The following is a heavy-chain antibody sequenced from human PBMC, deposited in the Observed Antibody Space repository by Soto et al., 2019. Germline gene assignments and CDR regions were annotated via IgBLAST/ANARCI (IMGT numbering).Heavy chain of an antibody. Sequence: TLSLTCTVFGDSVSSVGFHWAWLGRPPGKGREWIGYIIKGASTYYRPSLESRMHMSLDATRNHYSLRLTSVTAADTAVYFCARAPVCLDTISYFDYWGQGKLVTSPQ. D-gene: IGHD2-15*01. CDR3: ARAPVCLDTISYFDY. CDR1: GDSVSSVGFH. V-gene: IGHV4-30-4*01. J-gene: IGHJ4*02. CDR2: IIKGAST.